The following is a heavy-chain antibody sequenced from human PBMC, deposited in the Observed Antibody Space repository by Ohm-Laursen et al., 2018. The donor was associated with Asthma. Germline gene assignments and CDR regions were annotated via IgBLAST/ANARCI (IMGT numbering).Heavy chain of an antibody. CDR3: AKDREYSSSSGDY. V-gene: IGHV3-23*01. J-gene: IGHJ4*02. Sequence: SLRLSCTASGFTFSSYAMSWVRQAPGKGLEWVSAISGSGGSTYYADSVKGRFTISRDNSKNTLYLQMNSLRAEDTAVYYCAKDREYSSSSGDYWGQGTLVTVSS. CDR1: GFTFSSYA. CDR2: ISGSGGST. D-gene: IGHD6-6*01.